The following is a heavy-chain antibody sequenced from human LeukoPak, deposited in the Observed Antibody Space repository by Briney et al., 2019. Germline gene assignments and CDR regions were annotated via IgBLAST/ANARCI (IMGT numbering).Heavy chain of an antibody. V-gene: IGHV3-66*01. J-gene: IGHJ5*01. Sequence: GGSLRLSCAASGFTVSSNYISWVRQAPGKGLEWVSVIYSGGSTYYADSVKDRFTIPRDNSKNTVYLQMNSLRADDTAVYYCARSGWFDSWGQGTLVTVSS. CDR2: IYSGGST. CDR1: GFTVSSNY. D-gene: IGHD3-3*01. CDR3: ARSGWFDS.